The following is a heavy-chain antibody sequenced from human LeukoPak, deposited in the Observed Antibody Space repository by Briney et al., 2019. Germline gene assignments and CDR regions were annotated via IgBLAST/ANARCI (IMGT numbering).Heavy chain of an antibody. CDR3: ARDGYCSGGSCYVDY. Sequence: GGSLRLSCAAPGFTFSSYWMSWVRQAPGKGLEWVANIKQEGSERYYVDSVKGRFTISSDNARNSLYLQMNRLRAEDTAVYYCARDGYCSGGSCYVDYWGQGTLVTVSS. V-gene: IGHV3-7*03. CDR2: IKQEGSER. J-gene: IGHJ4*02. D-gene: IGHD2-15*01. CDR1: GFTFSSYW.